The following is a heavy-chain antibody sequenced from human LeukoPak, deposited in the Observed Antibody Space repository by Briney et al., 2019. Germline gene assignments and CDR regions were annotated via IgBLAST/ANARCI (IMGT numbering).Heavy chain of an antibody. CDR1: GGSVSSGSYY. V-gene: IGHV4-61*01. CDR3: ARAPYYYDSSGYWALLYYFDY. J-gene: IGHJ4*02. Sequence: SETLSLTCTVSGGSVSSGSYYWSWIRQPPGKGLEWIGYIYYSGSTNYNPSLKSRVAISVDTSKNQFSLKLGSVTAADTAVYYCARAPYYYDSSGYWALLYYFDYWGQGTLVTVSS. D-gene: IGHD3-22*01. CDR2: IYYSGST.